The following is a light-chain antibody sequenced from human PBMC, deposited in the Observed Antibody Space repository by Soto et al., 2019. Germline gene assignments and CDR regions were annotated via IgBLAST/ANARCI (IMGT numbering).Light chain of an antibody. J-gene: IGKJ1*01. Sequence: IVMPQSPAPLSVSPGERATLSCRASQSVSIYLAWYQQQPGQAPRLLIYGASTRATGIPTRFSGSGSGTEFTLTISSLQPDDSATYYCQHYSLYSPWTFGQGTKVDIK. V-gene: IGKV3-15*01. CDR3: QHYSLYSPWT. CDR2: GAS. CDR1: QSVSIY.